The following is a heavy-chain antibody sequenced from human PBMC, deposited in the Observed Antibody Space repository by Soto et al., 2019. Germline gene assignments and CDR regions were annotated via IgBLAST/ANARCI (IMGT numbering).Heavy chain of an antibody. V-gene: IGHV1-69*13. CDR1: GGTFSSYA. CDR2: IIPIFGTA. D-gene: IGHD6-19*01. CDR3: ARLRYSSGWSYYYYGMDV. Sequence: SVKVSCKASGGTFSSYAISWVRQAPGQGLEWMGGIIPIFGTANYAQKFQGRVTITADESTSTAYMELSSLRSEDTAVYYCARLRYSSGWSYYYYGMDVWGQGTTVTVSS. J-gene: IGHJ6*02.